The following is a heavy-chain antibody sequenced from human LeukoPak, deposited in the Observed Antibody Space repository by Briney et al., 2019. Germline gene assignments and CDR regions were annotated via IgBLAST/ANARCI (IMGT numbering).Heavy chain of an antibody. CDR2: IIPIFGTA. CDR1: GGTFSSYA. D-gene: IGHD3-9*01. Sequence: SVKVSCKASGGTFSSYAISWVRQAPGQGLEWMGGIIPIFGTANYAQKFQGRVTITADESTSTAYMELGSLRSEDTAVYYCARRYYDILTGYYDNWFDPWGQGTLVTVSS. J-gene: IGHJ5*02. V-gene: IGHV1-69*01. CDR3: ARRYYDILTGYYDNWFDP.